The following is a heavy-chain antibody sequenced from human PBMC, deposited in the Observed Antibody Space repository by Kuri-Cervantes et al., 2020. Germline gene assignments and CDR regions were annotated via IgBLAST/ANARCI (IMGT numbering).Heavy chain of an antibody. CDR2: IYYSGST. J-gene: IGHJ4*02. CDR1: GGSITSSSYC. D-gene: IGHD6-13*01. CDR3: ARWGGRIAAAARSFDY. V-gene: IGHV4-39*07. Sequence: ESLKISCTVSGGSITSSSYCWGWIRQPPGTGLEWIGSIYYSGSTYYNPSLKSRVTISVDTSKNQFSLKLSSVTAADTAVYYCARWGGRIAAAARSFDYWGQGTLVTVSS.